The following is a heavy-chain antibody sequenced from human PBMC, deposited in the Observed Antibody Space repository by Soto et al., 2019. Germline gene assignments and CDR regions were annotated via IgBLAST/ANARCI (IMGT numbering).Heavy chain of an antibody. CDR3: TREDYYGSKMHGMDV. J-gene: IGHJ6*02. D-gene: IGHD3-22*01. V-gene: IGHV3-53*01. Sequence: PGGSLSLSCAASGFSVSSNYMSWVRQAPGKGLEWVSVFYTYGSRYYADSVKGRCTMSRDTSKNTLNLQMNSLRAEDTAVYYCTREDYYGSKMHGMDVWGQGTTVTVSS. CDR1: GFSVSSNY. CDR2: FYTYGSR.